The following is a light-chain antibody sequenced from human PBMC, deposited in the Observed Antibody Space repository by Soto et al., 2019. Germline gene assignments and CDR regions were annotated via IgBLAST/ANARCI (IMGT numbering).Light chain of an antibody. CDR1: QSVNSRF. CDR2: GAS. Sequence: IVLTQSPGTLSLSPGERATLSCRASQSVNSRFLAWYQQKPGQAPRLLIYGASRRATGIPDRFSGSGSGTDFTLTISRLEPEDFAVYYCQQYGSSPPMYTFGQGTKLEIK. V-gene: IGKV3-20*01. J-gene: IGKJ2*01. CDR3: QQYGSSPPMYT.